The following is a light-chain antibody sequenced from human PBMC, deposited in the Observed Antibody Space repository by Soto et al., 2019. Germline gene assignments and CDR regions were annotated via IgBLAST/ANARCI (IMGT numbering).Light chain of an antibody. CDR3: HQYGSSPPYS. V-gene: IGKV3-20*01. J-gene: IGKJ2*03. Sequence: EIVLTQSPATLSLSPGERATLSCRASQSVSSYLAWYQQKPGQAPRLLIYGASSRATGVADRFRGVGSGTDFTLTITRLEPEDFAVYYCHQYGSSPPYSFGQGTKLEI. CDR1: QSVSSY. CDR2: GAS.